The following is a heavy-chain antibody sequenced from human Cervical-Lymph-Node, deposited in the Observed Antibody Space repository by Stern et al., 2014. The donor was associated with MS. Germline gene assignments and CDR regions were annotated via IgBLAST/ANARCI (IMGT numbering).Heavy chain of an antibody. CDR1: GFTFRPYH. J-gene: IGHJ3*01. Sequence: QVQLVESGAEVTKPGASVKLSCKASGFTFRPYHMHWVRQAPGPGLAWVGLVKRNDGTTDYAQEFQGRITMTRDTSTSTLYMELSSLRSEDTALYYCAREGVATPIHLKAFDLWGQGTMITVSS. D-gene: IGHD4-23*01. CDR3: AREGVATPIHLKAFDL. CDR2: VKRNDGTT. V-gene: IGHV1-46*01.